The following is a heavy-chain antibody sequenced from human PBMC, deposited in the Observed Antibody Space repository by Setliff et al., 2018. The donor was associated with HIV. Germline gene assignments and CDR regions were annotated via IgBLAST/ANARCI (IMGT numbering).Heavy chain of an antibody. D-gene: IGHD3-16*01. CDR2: IYASGSI. CDR1: GGSISSHC. Sequence: SETLSLTCTVSGGSISSHCWSWIRQSPGKALEWIGYIYASGSIIYNPSLKSRVTMSVDTSQNQVSLDLESVTAADTAVYYCAPGGGVASTYYHDWGQGTQVTVSS. V-gene: IGHV4-59*11. CDR3: APGGGVASTYYHD. J-gene: IGHJ4*01.